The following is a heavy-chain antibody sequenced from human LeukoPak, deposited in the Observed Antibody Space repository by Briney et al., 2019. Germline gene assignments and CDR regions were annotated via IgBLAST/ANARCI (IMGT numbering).Heavy chain of an antibody. CDR1: GGSISSYY. J-gene: IGHJ4*02. D-gene: IGHD5-12*01. CDR2: IYTSGST. CDR3: ARGGIRGYSAFDNLDF. Sequence: PSETLSLTCTVSGGSISSYYWSWIRQPAGKGLEWIGRIYTSGSTNYNPSLKSRVSMSVDTSKNQFSLTLTSVTVADTAFYYCARGGIRGYSAFDNLDFWGLGTHVTVSS. V-gene: IGHV4-4*07.